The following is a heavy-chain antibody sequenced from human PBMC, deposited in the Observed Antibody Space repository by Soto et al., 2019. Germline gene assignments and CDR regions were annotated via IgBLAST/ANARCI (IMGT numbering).Heavy chain of an antibody. Sequence: ASVKVSCKISGHTLTELSIHWVRQAPGKGLEWVGSYDPEGGKATYAQKGHGRFTVTEDTVTDTAYMELSSLNSDDTAVYYCATPTSLREAMVTNRNFDFWGQGTLVTVSS. V-gene: IGHV1-24*01. CDR1: GHTLTELS. D-gene: IGHD5-18*01. CDR2: YDPEGGKA. J-gene: IGHJ4*02. CDR3: ATPTSLREAMVTNRNFDF.